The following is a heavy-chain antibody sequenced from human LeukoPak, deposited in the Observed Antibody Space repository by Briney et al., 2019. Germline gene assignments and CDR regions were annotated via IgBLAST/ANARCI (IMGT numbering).Heavy chain of an antibody. D-gene: IGHD6-6*01. J-gene: IGHJ2*01. CDR1: GYTFTSYD. CDR3: ARDKRRKAARPCWYFDL. Sequence: ASVKVSCKASGYTFTSYDIKWVRQATGQGLEWMGWMNPSTGYTGYAQKFQGRVTMTRDTSISTAYMELSRLRSDDTAVYYCARDKRRKAARPCWYFDLWGRGTLVTVSS. CDR2: MNPSTGYT. V-gene: IGHV1-8*01.